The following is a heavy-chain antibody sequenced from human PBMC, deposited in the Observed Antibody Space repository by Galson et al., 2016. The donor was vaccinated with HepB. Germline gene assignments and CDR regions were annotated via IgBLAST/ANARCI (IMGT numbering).Heavy chain of an antibody. CDR1: GYTFTSYA. Sequence: SVKVSCKASGYTFTSYALHWVRQAPGQRLEWMGWINAGNGNAKYSQKFQGRVTITRDTSASTAYMELSNLRSEDTAVYYCARADSGSYYSSVDYWGQGTLVTVSS. V-gene: IGHV1-3*01. J-gene: IGHJ4*02. CDR3: ARADSGSYYSSVDY. D-gene: IGHD1-26*01. CDR2: INAGNGNA.